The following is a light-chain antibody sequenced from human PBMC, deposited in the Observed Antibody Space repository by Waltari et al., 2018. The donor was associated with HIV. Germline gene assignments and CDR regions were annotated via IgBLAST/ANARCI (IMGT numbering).Light chain of an antibody. V-gene: IGKV1-33*01. CDR1: QDITNF. J-gene: IGKJ4*01. CDR3: QQYDSLPVT. CDR2: DAS. Sequence: DIQMTQSPSSLSASVGDRVTITCQASQDITNFLNWYQQRPGKAPNLLIYDASNLQTGVPSRFNGSGAGTHFTFTISSLQPEDIATYYCQQYDSLPVTFGGGTKVEI.